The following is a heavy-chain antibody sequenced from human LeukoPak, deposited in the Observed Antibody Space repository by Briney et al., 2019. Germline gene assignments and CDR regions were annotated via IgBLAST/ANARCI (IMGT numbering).Heavy chain of an antibody. V-gene: IGHV4-4*07. CDR1: GGSIGSYY. Sequence: SETLSLTCTVSGGSIGSYYWSWIQQPAGKGLEWIGRIYTSGSTNYNPSLKSRVTMSVDTSKNQFSLKLSSVTAADTAVYYCARDRDMITFGGVIPNWGQGTLVTVSS. CDR2: IYTSGST. J-gene: IGHJ4*02. CDR3: ARDRDMITFGGVIPN. D-gene: IGHD3-16*02.